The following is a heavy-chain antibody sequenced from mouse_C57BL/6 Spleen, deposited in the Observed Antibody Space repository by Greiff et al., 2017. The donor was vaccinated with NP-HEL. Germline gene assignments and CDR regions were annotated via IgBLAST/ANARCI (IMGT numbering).Heavy chain of an antibody. D-gene: IGHD3-2*02. CDR2: INPSSGYT. CDR1: GYTFTSYT. Sequence: VQLQQSGAELARPGASVKMSCKASGYTFTSYTMHWVKQRPGQGLEWIGYINPSSGYTKYNQKFKDKATLTADKSSSTAYMQLSSLTSEDSAVYYGAREGELRLPNYYAMDYWGQGTSVTVSS. CDR3: AREGELRLPNYYAMDY. J-gene: IGHJ4*01. V-gene: IGHV1-4*01.